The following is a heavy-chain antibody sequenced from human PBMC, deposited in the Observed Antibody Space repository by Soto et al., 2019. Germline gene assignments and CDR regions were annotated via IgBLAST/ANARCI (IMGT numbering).Heavy chain of an antibody. J-gene: IGHJ4*02. CDR2: INYVGKT. D-gene: IGHD3-9*01. V-gene: IGHV4-39*02. CDR3: ARDRYGGFDY. CDR1: GGSISSNIYY. Sequence: TSETLSLTCTVSGGSISSNIYYWGWIRQPPGKGLEWIASINYVGKTYYSPPLKSRLAISVDTSKNQFSLRLSSVTAADTAVYYCARDRYGGFDYWGLGTLVTVSS.